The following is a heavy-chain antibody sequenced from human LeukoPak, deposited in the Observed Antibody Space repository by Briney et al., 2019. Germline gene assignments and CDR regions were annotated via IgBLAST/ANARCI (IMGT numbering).Heavy chain of an antibody. D-gene: IGHD3-22*01. V-gene: IGHV4-34*01. CDR2: INHSGST. CDR1: GGSFSGYY. Sequence: SETLSLTCAVYGGSFSGYYWSWIRQPPGKGLEWIGEINHSGSTNYSPSLKSRVTISVDTSKNQFSLKLSSVTAADTAVYYCARGRFTMIVPYDYWGQGTLVTVSS. CDR3: ARGRFTMIVPYDY. J-gene: IGHJ4*02.